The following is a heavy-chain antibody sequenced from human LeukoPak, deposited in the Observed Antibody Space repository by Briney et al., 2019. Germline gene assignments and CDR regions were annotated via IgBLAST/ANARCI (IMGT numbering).Heavy chain of an antibody. V-gene: IGHV3-73*01. D-gene: IGHD1-26*01. J-gene: IGHJ5*02. CDR2: IDKKDKGYATAT. Sequence: GGSLILSCAASGFTLSRSAIHWVRQSSGKGLEWVGQIDKKDKGYATATAYAASVKGRCTISKDDSINTAYLQMKSLKTEDTALYYCTRGSGTYNWFAPWGQGTLVTVSS. CDR1: GFTLSRSA. CDR3: TRGSGTYNWFAP.